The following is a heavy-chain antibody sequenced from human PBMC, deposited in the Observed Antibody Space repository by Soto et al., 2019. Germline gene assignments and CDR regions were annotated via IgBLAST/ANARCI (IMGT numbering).Heavy chain of an antibody. V-gene: IGHV3-23*01. CDR3: AKDKQWLVLGWYFDL. J-gene: IGHJ2*01. D-gene: IGHD6-19*01. CDR2: ISGSGGST. CDR1: GFTFSSYA. Sequence: PGGSLRLSCAASGFTFSSYAMSWVRQAPGKGLEWVSAISGSGGSTYYADSVKGRFTISRDNSKNTLYLQMNSLRAEDTAVYYCAKDKQWLVLGWYFDLWGRGTLVTVSS.